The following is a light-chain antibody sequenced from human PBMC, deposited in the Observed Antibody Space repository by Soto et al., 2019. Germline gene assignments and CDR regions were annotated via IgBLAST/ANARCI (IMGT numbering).Light chain of an antibody. V-gene: IGKV3-15*01. J-gene: IGKJ2*01. CDR1: QSVSSN. Sequence: EIVMTQSPATLSVSPGERATLSCRASQSVSSNLAWYHQKPGQAPRLLIYGASTRATGIPARFSGSRSGTEFTLTSNSLQSEDFAVYYWQQYNNWPPYTFGQGTKLEIK. CDR2: GAS. CDR3: QQYNNWPPYT.